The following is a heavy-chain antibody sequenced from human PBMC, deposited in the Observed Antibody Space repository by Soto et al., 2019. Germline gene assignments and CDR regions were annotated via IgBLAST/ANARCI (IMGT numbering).Heavy chain of an antibody. CDR1: GFTFTTYA. J-gene: IGHJ6*02. D-gene: IGHD3-16*01. Sequence: QLQLMESGGNVVQPGRSLRLSCAASGFTFTTYAMHWVSQAPVTGLEWLAIISHDGNFEYYADSVKGRFTISRDDSKNTIYLQMNSLRGDDSGVYFCARGGAMSAALSFGMDVWGQGTTVSVSS. CDR2: ISHDGNFE. V-gene: IGHV3-33*01. CDR3: ARGGAMSAALSFGMDV.